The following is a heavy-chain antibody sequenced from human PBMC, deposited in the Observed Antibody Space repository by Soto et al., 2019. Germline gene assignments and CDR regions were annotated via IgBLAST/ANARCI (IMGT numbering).Heavy chain of an antibody. CDR1: GFTFSSYA. J-gene: IGHJ4*02. D-gene: IGHD3-10*01. V-gene: IGHV3-23*01. CDR3: AKDRSSYYGSGSYYNVFDY. Sequence: GSLRLSCAASGFTFSSYAMSWVRQAPGKGLEWVSAISGSGGSTYYADSVKGRFTISRDNSKNTLYLQMNSLRAEDTAVYYCAKDRSSYYGSGSYYNVFDYWGQGTLVTVSS. CDR2: ISGSGGST.